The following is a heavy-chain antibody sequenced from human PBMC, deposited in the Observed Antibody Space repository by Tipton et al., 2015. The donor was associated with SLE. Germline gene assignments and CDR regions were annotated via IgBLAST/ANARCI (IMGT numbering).Heavy chain of an antibody. CDR3: AKKGGSSPWSVYYFDY. Sequence: SLRLSCAASGFTFSTNAMSWVRQAPGKGLEWVSAISGSGGSTYYADSVKGRFTISRDNSKNTLYLQMNSLRAEDTAVYYCAKKGGSSPWSVYYFDYWGQGTLVTVSS. CDR2: ISGSGGST. V-gene: IGHV3-23*01. J-gene: IGHJ4*02. CDR1: GFTFSTNA. D-gene: IGHD6-6*01.